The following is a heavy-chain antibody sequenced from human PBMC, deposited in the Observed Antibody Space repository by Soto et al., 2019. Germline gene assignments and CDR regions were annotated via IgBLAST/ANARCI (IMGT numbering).Heavy chain of an antibody. D-gene: IGHD7-27*01. Sequence: SETLSLTCTVSGGSINNHYWSWIRQPPGKGLEWIGYICYSGSTNYNPSLKSRVTMSVDTSKNQFSLNLTSLTAADTAIYYCARANWYSEYWGQGTLVTVSS. CDR3: ARANWYSEY. CDR1: GGSINNHY. CDR2: ICYSGST. V-gene: IGHV4-59*11. J-gene: IGHJ4*02.